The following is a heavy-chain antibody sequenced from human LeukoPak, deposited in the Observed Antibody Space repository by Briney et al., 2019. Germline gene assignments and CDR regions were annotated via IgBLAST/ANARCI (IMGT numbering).Heavy chain of an antibody. V-gene: IGHV3-7*03. Sequence: GGSLRLSCEGSAFIFSGHWMNWVRQTPGKGLEWVANTNKDGSEKWYVDSVKGRFTISRDNAKNSLYLQMNSLKAGDTALYYCVRDGNDGLNDWEYWGQGALVTVSS. CDR2: TNKDGSEK. CDR3: VRDGNDGLNDWEY. J-gene: IGHJ1*01. CDR1: AFIFSGHW. D-gene: IGHD1-1*01.